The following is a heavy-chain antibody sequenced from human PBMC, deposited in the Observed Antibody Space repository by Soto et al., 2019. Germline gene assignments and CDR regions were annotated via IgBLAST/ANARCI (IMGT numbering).Heavy chain of an antibody. D-gene: IGHD1-1*01. Sequence: SETLSLTCTVSGGSISSSSYYWGWIRQPPGKGLEWIGSIYYSGSTYYNPSLKSRVTISVDTSKNQFSLKLSSVTAAHTAVYYCARHPRGYPFDYWGQGTLVTVSS. CDR2: IYYSGST. V-gene: IGHV4-39*01. J-gene: IGHJ4*02. CDR3: ARHPRGYPFDY. CDR1: GGSISSSSYY.